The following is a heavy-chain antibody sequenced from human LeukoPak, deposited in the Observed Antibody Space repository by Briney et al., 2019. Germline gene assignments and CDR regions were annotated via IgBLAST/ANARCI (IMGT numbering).Heavy chain of an antibody. CDR3: AIIGPTLRYFDWLPADYYGMDV. CDR1: GFTFSSYS. Sequence: GGSLRLSCAASGFTFSSYSMNWVRQAPGKGLEWVSAISGSGGNTYYADSVKGRFTISRDNSKNTLYLQMNSLRAEDTAVYYCAIIGPTLRYFDWLPADYYGMDVWGKGTTVTVSS. D-gene: IGHD3-9*01. J-gene: IGHJ6*04. V-gene: IGHV3-23*01. CDR2: ISGSGGNT.